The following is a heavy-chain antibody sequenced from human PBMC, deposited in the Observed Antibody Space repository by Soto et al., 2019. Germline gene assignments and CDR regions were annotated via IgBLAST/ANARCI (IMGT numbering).Heavy chain of an antibody. V-gene: IGHV4-59*01. CDR3: ARLTGYCSGGSCFFAGMDV. CDR1: GGSISSYY. Sequence: LSLTCTVSGGSISSYYWSWIRQPPGKGLEWIGYIYYSGSTNYNPSLKSRVTISVDTSKNQFSLKLSSVTAADTAVYYCARLTGYCSGGSCFFAGMDVWGQGTTVTVSS. J-gene: IGHJ6*02. D-gene: IGHD2-15*01. CDR2: IYYSGST.